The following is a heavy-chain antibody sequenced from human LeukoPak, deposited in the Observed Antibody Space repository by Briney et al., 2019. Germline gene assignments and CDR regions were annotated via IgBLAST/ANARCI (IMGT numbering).Heavy chain of an antibody. CDR1: GFTFSSYA. V-gene: IGHV3-30*01. CDR2: ISYDGSNK. J-gene: IGHJ5*02. CDR3: AREGQPYNWFDP. D-gene: IGHD6-13*01. Sequence: GRSLRPSCAASGFTFSSYAMHWVRQAPGKGLEWVAVISYDGSNKYYADSVKGRFTISRDDSKKTLYLQMNSLRAEDTAVYYCAREGQPYNWFDPWGQGTLVTVYS.